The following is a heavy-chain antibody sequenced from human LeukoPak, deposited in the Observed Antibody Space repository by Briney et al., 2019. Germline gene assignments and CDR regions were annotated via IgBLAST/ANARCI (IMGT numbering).Heavy chain of an antibody. CDR1: GSTFTSYG. V-gene: IGHV1-18*01. CDR3: ARLGMVRGVINYYYGMDV. Sequence: ASVKVSCKASGSTFTSYGISWVRQAPGQGLEWMGWISAYNGNTNYAQKLQGRVTMTTDTSTSTAYMELRSLRSDDTAVYYCARLGMVRGVINYYYGMDVWGQGTTVTVSS. J-gene: IGHJ6*02. D-gene: IGHD3-10*01. CDR2: ISAYNGNT.